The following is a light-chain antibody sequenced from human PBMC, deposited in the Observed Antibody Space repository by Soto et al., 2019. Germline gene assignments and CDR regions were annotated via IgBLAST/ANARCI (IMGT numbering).Light chain of an antibody. CDR2: NYN. Sequence: QSAVTQPPSASGTPGQTVTISCSGSSSNIGSNYVYWYQQLPGTAPKLLIYNYNLRPSGVPDRFSGSTSGTSASLAITGLQAEDAADYYCQSYDNSLLAYVFGGGTKLTVL. J-gene: IGLJ2*01. V-gene: IGLV1-47*02. CDR1: SSNIGSNY. CDR3: QSYDNSLLAYV.